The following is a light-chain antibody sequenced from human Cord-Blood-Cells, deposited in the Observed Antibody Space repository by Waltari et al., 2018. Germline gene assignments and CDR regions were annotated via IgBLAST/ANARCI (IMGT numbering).Light chain of an antibody. CDR2: EGS. Sequence: QSALTQPASVSGSPGQSITISCTGTSSDVGSYNLVSWYQQHPGKAPKLMIYEGSKRPSGVSNRFSGSKSGNTVSLTISGLQAEDEADYYCCSYAGSSWVFGGGTKLTVL. V-gene: IGLV2-23*01. CDR1: SSDVGSYNL. CDR3: CSYAGSSWV. J-gene: IGLJ3*02.